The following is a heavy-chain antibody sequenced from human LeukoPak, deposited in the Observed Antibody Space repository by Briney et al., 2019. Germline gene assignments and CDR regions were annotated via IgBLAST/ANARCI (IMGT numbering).Heavy chain of an antibody. CDR1: GYSFTSGHY. Sequence: PSETLSLTCSVSGYSFTSGHYWGWIRQPPGKGLEWIANIYHTGSAHYNPSLKSRVTISVDTSKNQFSLKLSSVTAADTAVYYCARCCTSYTCILRGFDYWGQGALVTVSS. D-gene: IGHD2-8*01. CDR3: ARCCTSYTCILRGFDY. J-gene: IGHJ4*02. V-gene: IGHV4-38-2*01. CDR2: IYHTGSA.